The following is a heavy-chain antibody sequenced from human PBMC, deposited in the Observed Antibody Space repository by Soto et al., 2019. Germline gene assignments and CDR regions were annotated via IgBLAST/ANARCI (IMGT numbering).Heavy chain of an antibody. D-gene: IGHD3-22*01. V-gene: IGHV4-31*03. CDR3: ASTHYYDSSGTYAFDI. J-gene: IGHJ3*02. CDR1: GGSISSGGYY. CDR2: IYYSGST. Sequence: QVQLQESGPGLVKPSQTLSLTCTVSGGSISSGGYYWSWIRQHPGKGLEWIGYIYYSGSTYYNPSLKSRVTISVDTSKNQFSLKLSSVTATDTAVYYCASTHYYDSSGTYAFDIWGQGTMVTVSS.